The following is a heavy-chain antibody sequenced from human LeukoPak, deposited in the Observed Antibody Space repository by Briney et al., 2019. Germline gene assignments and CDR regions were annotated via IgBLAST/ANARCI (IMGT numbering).Heavy chain of an antibody. CDR2: IYYSGRS. Sequence: SETLSLTCTVSGGSVSSGSYYWSWIPQPPGKGLEWIGYIYYSGRSNYNPSLRSRVTISVDTSRNQFSLNLSSVTAADTAVYYCARGGASSEWFDPWGQGTLVTVSS. CDR1: GGSVSSGSYY. D-gene: IGHD6-25*01. V-gene: IGHV4-61*01. J-gene: IGHJ5*02. CDR3: ARGGASSEWFDP.